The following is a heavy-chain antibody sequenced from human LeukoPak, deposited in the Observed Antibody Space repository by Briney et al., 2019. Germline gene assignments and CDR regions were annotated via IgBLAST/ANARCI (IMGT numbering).Heavy chain of an antibody. CDR3: ARLRVSGSYLYYFDY. CDR1: GGFTSSYH. CDR2: ILTSGST. J-gene: IGHJ4*02. Sequence: PSETLSLTCTVSGGFTSSYHWSWVRQPPGKGLEWIGYILTSGSTNYNPSLKSRLTISVDTSKNQFTLKLSSVTAADTAVYYCARLRVSGSYLYYFDYWGQGTLVTVSS. V-gene: IGHV4-4*09. D-gene: IGHD1-26*01.